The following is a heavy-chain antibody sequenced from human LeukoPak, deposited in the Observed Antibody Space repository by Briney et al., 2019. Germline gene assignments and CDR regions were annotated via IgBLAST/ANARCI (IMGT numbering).Heavy chain of an antibody. D-gene: IGHD3-16*01. CDR2: TYYRSKWHN. CDR1: RDRVSSNTAA. V-gene: IGHV6-1*01. J-gene: IGHJ3*02. Sequence: SQTLSLTCALSRDRVSSNTAACKWIRQSPSRGLEWLGRTYYRSKWHNDYAVFVGGRIPVNPDTSQHEFSLHLNSVTPEDTTVYYCVRDGQLGYDALDIWGQGTLVTVSS. CDR3: VRDGQLGYDALDI.